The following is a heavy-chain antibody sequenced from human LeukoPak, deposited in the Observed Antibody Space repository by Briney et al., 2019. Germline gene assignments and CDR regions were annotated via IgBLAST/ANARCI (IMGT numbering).Heavy chain of an antibody. CDR3: ARQYSSGWYSVD. CDR2: IYYSGST. CDR1: GGSISSYY. D-gene: IGHD6-19*01. Sequence: SETLSLTCTVSGGSISSYYWSWIRQPPGKGLEWIGYIYYSGSTNYNPSLKSRVTISVDTSKNQFSLKLSSVTAADTAVYYCARQYSSGWYSVDWSQGTLVTVSS. J-gene: IGHJ4*02. V-gene: IGHV4-59*01.